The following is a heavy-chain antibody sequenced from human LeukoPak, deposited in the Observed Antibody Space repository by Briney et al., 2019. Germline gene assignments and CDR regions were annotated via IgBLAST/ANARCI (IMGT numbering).Heavy chain of an antibody. V-gene: IGHV3-21*01. CDR3: AREGAQDAFDI. D-gene: IGHD4/OR15-4a*01. CDR2: ISSSSSYI. J-gene: IGHJ3*02. CDR1: GFTFSSYS. Sequence: PGGSLRLSCAASGFTFSSYSMNWVRQAPGKGLEWVSSISSSSSYIYYADSVKGRFTISRDNAKDSLYLQMNSLRAEDTAVYYCAREGAQDAFDIWGQGTMVTVSS.